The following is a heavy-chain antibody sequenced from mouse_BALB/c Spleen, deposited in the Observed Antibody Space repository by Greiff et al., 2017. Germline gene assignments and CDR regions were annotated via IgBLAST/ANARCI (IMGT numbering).Heavy chain of an antibody. D-gene: IGHD1-1*01. CDR1: GFTFSSYA. Sequence: EVHLVESGGGLVKPGGSLKLSCAASGFTFSSYAMSWVRQTPEKRLEWVATISSGGSYTYYPDSVKGRFTISRDNAKNTLYLQMSSLRSEDTAMYYCASPSYYGSSYTFAYWGQGTLVTVSA. V-gene: IGHV5-9-3*01. CDR3: ASPSYYGSSYTFAY. J-gene: IGHJ3*01. CDR2: ISSGGSYT.